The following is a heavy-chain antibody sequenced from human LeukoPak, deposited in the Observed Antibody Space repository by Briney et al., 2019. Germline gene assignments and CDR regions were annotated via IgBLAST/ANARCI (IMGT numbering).Heavy chain of an antibody. CDR2: IIPIFGTA. CDR1: GGTFRSYA. Sequence: ASVKVSCKASGGTFRSYAISWVRQAPGQGLEWMGGIIPIFGTANYAQKFQGRVTITADKSTSTAYMELSSLRSEDTAVYYCARIPYCSSTSCYAGQYNWFDPWGQGTLVTVSS. D-gene: IGHD2-2*01. V-gene: IGHV1-69*06. J-gene: IGHJ5*02. CDR3: ARIPYCSSTSCYAGQYNWFDP.